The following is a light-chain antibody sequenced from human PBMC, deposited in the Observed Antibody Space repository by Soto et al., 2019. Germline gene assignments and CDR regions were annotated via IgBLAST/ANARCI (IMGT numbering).Light chain of an antibody. V-gene: IGKV1-5*03. CDR2: KAS. J-gene: IGKJ1*01. Sequence: DIQMTRSPYTLSASVGDRVTITCRASQSISTWLAWYQQKPGKAPKVLIYKASSLESGVPSRFSGSGSGTEFTLTISSLQPDDSATYYCRQYNSYSWTFGQGTRWIS. CDR3: RQYNSYSWT. CDR1: QSISTW.